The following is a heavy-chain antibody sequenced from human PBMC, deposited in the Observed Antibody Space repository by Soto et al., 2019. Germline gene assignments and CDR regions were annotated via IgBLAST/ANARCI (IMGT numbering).Heavy chain of an antibody. Sequence: PSETLSLTCAVYGGSFSGYYWSWIRQPPGKGLEWIGEINHSGSTNYNPSLKSRVTISVDTSKSQFSLKLSSVTAADTAVYYCARVVRYSYGKGYYYYYGMDVWGQGTTVTVSS. J-gene: IGHJ6*02. CDR3: ARVVRYSYGKGYYYYYGMDV. D-gene: IGHD5-18*01. CDR2: INHSGST. V-gene: IGHV4-34*01. CDR1: GGSFSGYY.